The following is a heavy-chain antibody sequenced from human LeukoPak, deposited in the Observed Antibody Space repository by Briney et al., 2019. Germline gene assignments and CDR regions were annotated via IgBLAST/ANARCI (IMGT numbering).Heavy chain of an antibody. CDR1: GFTFSNYG. Sequence: GGSLRLSCAASGFTFSNYGMHWVRQAPDKGLEWVAVIWYDGRNEYYADSVKGRFTISRDNSKSTLYLQMNSLRAEDTALYYCARDSLSGWYDYWGQGTLVTVSS. J-gene: IGHJ4*02. V-gene: IGHV3-33*01. CDR3: ARDSLSGWYDY. CDR2: IWYDGRNE. D-gene: IGHD6-19*01.